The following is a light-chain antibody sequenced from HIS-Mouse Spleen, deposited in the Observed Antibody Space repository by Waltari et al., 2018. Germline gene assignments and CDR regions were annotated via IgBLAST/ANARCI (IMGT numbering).Light chain of an antibody. Sequence: SYVLTQPPSVSVAPGQTARITCGGNNIGSKSVHWYQQKPGQAPVLVVYDDSERPSGIPGRFSGANSGNTATLTISRVEAGDEADYYCQVWDSSSDHVVFGGGTKLTVL. CDR2: DDS. J-gene: IGLJ2*01. CDR1: NIGSKS. V-gene: IGLV3-21*02. CDR3: QVWDSSSDHVV.